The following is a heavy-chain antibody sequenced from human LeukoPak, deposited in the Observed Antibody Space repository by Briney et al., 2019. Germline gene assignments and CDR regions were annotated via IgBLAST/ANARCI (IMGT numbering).Heavy chain of an antibody. D-gene: IGHD6-13*01. CDR2: IRYDGSNK. CDR1: GFTSSSYG. J-gene: IGHJ4*02. CDR3: AKVEYSSSWYGVGSLDD. Sequence: GGSLRLSCAATGFTSSSYGMHWVRQAPGEGMGWEAFIRYDGSNKFYADSVKGRFTIYRDNSKNTLDLEMNSLRPEDTAEYYCAKVEYSSSWYGVGSLDDWGQGTLVTVSA. V-gene: IGHV3-30*02.